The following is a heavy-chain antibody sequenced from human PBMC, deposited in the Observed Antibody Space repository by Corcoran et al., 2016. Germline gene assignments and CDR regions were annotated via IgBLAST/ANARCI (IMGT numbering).Heavy chain of an antibody. CDR2: IDWDYNR. CDR1: GFSLSTSPMC. V-gene: IGHV2-70*01. CDR3: ARQRSYDISTYFPFYFDY. J-gene: IGHJ4*02. Sequence: QVTLRESGPALVKPTQTLTLTCSFSGFSLSTSPMCVSWIRQAPGRALEWLAVIDWDYNRYYSTSLKTRLTISKDTSTNRVVLAMTNMDPVDTATYYCARQRSYDISTYFPFYFDYWGQGILVTVSS. D-gene: IGHD3-22*01.